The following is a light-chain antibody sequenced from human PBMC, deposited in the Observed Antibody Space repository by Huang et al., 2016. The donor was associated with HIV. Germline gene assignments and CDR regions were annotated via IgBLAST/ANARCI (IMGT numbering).Light chain of an antibody. CDR1: QSVAGAY. CDR3: QQYAGSPLT. J-gene: IGKJ1*01. CDR2: ATS. Sequence: EIVLTQSPGTLSLSPGERATLSCRASQSVAGAYLAWYQQKPGPAPRLLIYATSTRATGIPYRFSGSGSGTDFTLTISRLEPEDFAVYYCQQYAGSPLTFGQGTKVEIK. V-gene: IGKV3-20*01.